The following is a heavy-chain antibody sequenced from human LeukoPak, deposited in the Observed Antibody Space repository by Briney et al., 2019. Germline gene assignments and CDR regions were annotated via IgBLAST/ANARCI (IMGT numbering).Heavy chain of an antibody. Sequence: PGGSLRLSCAASGFTFSDYYMSWIRQAPGKGLEWVSYISSSGSTIYYADSVKGRFTISRDNSKNTLYLQMNSLRAEDTAVYYCAKDHRSRDGFDYWGQGTLVTVSS. J-gene: IGHJ4*02. V-gene: IGHV3-11*01. CDR3: AKDHRSRDGFDY. CDR2: ISSSGSTI. D-gene: IGHD5-24*01. CDR1: GFTFSDYY.